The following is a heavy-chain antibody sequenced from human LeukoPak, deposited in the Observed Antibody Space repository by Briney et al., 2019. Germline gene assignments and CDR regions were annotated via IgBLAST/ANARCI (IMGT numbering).Heavy chain of an antibody. CDR1: GGTFSSYA. V-gene: IGHV1-69*01. J-gene: IGHJ6*04. CDR2: IIPIFGTA. CDR3: ARAYYGSGSYVDYYYYGMDV. Sequence: SVEVSCKASGGTFSSYAISWVRQAPGQGLEWMGGIIPIFGTANYAQKFQGRVTITADESTSTAYMELSSLRSEDTAVYYCARAYYGSGSYVDYYYYGMDVWGKGTTVTVSS. D-gene: IGHD3-10*01.